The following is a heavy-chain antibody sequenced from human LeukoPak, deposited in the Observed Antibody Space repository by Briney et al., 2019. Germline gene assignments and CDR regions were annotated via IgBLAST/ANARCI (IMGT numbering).Heavy chain of an antibody. CDR1: GFTFSSYA. Sequence: GGSLRLSCAASGFTFSSYAMSWVRQAPGKGLEWVSAISGSGGSTYYADSVKGRFTTSRDNSKNTLYLQMNSLRAEDTAVYYCAKHYRWFGEFTFDYWGQGTLVTVSS. CDR2: ISGSGGST. J-gene: IGHJ4*02. D-gene: IGHD3-10*01. CDR3: AKHYRWFGEFTFDY. V-gene: IGHV3-23*01.